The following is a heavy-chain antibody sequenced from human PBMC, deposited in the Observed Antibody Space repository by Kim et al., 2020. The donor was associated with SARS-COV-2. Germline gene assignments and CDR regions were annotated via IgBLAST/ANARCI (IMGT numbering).Heavy chain of an antibody. Sequence: DSLKGRFTISRDNARNSLYLQVNRLRDEDTAVYYCARISYPYYYYYMDVWGKGTTVTVSS. CDR3: ARISYPYYYYYMDV. V-gene: IGHV3-48*03. D-gene: IGHD3-16*02. J-gene: IGHJ6*03.